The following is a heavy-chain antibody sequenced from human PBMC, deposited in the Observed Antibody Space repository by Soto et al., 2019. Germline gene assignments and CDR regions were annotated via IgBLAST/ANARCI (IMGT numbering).Heavy chain of an antibody. Sequence: GSLRLSCAASGFTFSSYAMSWVRQAPGKGLELVSAISGSGGSTYYADSVKGRFTISRDNAKNTLYLQMNSLRAEDTAVYYCTSGPPMYCSSSSCYASPFDYWGQGTLVTVSS. D-gene: IGHD2-2*01. CDR3: TSGPPMYCSSSSCYASPFDY. CDR1: GFTFSSYA. V-gene: IGHV3-23*01. J-gene: IGHJ4*02. CDR2: ISGSGGST.